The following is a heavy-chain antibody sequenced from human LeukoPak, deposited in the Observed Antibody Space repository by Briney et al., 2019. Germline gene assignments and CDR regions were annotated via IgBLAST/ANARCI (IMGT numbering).Heavy chain of an antibody. CDR2: IYSGGST. CDR3: ARDRGRLWLGAFDY. D-gene: IGHD3-10*01. J-gene: IGHJ4*02. CDR1: GFTVSSNY. Sequence: GGSLRLSCAASGFTVSSNYMSWVRQAPGKGLEWVSVIYSGGSTYYADSVKGRFTISRDNSKNTMYLQMNRLRAEDTAVYYCARDRGRLWLGAFDYWGQGTLVTVSS. V-gene: IGHV3-66*02.